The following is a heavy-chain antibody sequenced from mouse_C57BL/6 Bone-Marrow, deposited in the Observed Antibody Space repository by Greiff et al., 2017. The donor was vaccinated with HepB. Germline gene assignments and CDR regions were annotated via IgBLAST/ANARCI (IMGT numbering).Heavy chain of an antibody. CDR3: SREDYGQYYAMDY. V-gene: IGHV1-39*01. J-gene: IGHJ4*01. D-gene: IGHD1-1*02. CDR1: GYSFTDYN. Sequence: EVQLQESGPELVKPGASVKISCKASGYSFTDYNMNWVKQSNGKSLEWIGVINPNYGTTSYNQKFKGKATLTVDQSSSTAYMQLNSLTSEDSAVYYCSREDYGQYYAMDYWGQGTSVTVSS. CDR2: INPNYGTT.